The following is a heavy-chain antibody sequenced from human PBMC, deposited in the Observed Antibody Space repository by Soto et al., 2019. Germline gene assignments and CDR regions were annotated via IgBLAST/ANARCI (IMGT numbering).Heavy chain of an antibody. D-gene: IGHD1-7*01. Sequence: EVQLVESGGGLVQPGGSLRLSCAASGFTFSSYWMHWVRQAPGKGLVWVSRIYGDGSRTSYADSVKGRFTISRDNAKNTLYLQMNSLRADDTAVYYCAGGNYALALDYWGQGTLVTVSS. CDR1: GFTFSSYW. CDR3: AGGNYALALDY. CDR2: IYGDGSRT. V-gene: IGHV3-74*01. J-gene: IGHJ4*02.